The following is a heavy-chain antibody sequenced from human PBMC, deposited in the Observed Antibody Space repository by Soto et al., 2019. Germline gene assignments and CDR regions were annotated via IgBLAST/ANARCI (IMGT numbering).Heavy chain of an antibody. V-gene: IGHV4-34*01. CDR2: INHSGST. Sequence: PSETLSLTCAVYGGSFSGYYWSWIRQPPGKGLEWIGEINHSGSTNYNPSLKSRVTISVDTSKNQFSLKLSSVTAADTAVYYCARGPMDYGSGSCYNILAGANWFDPWGQGTLVTVSS. J-gene: IGHJ5*02. D-gene: IGHD3-10*01. CDR3: ARGPMDYGSGSCYNILAGANWFDP. CDR1: GGSFSGYY.